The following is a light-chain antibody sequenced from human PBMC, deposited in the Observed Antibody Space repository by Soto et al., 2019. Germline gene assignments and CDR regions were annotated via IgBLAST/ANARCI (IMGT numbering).Light chain of an antibody. CDR1: QTISNY. V-gene: IGKV1-39*01. Sequence: DSQMTQSPASLPASLGDRVAITCRASQTISNYLNWYQQKSGRAPELLVYAASNLQSGVPSRFTGSGSGTHFTLTISGLEPADFATYFCQQSYNTPITFGQGTRLEIK. CDR2: AAS. CDR3: QQSYNTPIT. J-gene: IGKJ5*01.